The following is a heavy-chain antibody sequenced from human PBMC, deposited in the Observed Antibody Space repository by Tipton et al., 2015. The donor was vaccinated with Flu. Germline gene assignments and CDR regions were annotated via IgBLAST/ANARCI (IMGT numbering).Heavy chain of an antibody. D-gene: IGHD5-24*01. CDR1: GGSISSYY. CDR2: IYYSGST. V-gene: IGHV4-59*01. CDR3: ARGPRLQMATAYYFDY. Sequence: TLSLTCTVSGGSISSYYWSWIRQPPGKGLEWIGYIYYSGSTNYNPSLKSRVTISVDTSKNQFSLKLSSVTAADTAVYYCARGPRLQMATAYYFDYWGQGTLVTVSS. J-gene: IGHJ4*02.